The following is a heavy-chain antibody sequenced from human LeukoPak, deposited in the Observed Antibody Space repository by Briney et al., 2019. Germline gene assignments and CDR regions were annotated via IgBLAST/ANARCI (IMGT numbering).Heavy chain of an antibody. CDR1: GYSISSGYY. J-gene: IGHJ4*02. CDR3: ARAKALRFLEWLLLTY. V-gene: IGHV4-38-2*02. Sequence: SETLSLTCTVSGYSISSGYYWGWIRQPPGKGLEWIGSIYHSGSTYYNPSLKSRVTISVDTSKNQFSLKLSSVTAADTAVYYCARAKALRFLEWLLLTYWGQGTLVTVSS. CDR2: IYHSGST. D-gene: IGHD3-3*01.